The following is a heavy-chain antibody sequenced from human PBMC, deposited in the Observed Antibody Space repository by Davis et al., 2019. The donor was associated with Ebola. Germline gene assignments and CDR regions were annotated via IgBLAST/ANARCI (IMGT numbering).Heavy chain of an antibody. V-gene: IGHV4-39*07. CDR1: GGSISSGSYY. D-gene: IGHD4-11*01. J-gene: IGHJ6*02. Sequence: SETLSLTCTVSGGSISSGSYYWGWIRQPPGKGLEWIGSIYYSGSTYYNPSLESRVTISVDKSKNQFSLKLSSVTAADTAVYYCASFGIVYSNYEWNYYYGMDVWGQGTTVTVSS. CDR2: IYYSGST. CDR3: ASFGIVYSNYEWNYYYGMDV.